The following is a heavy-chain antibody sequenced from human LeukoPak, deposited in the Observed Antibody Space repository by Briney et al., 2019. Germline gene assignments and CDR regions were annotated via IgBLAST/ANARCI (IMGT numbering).Heavy chain of an antibody. CDR1: GFTFSSYA. Sequence: GGSLRLSCAVSGFTFSSYAMSWVRQAPGKGLEWVSTISGSGGSPYYADSVEGRFIITRDNSKNTLYLQMNSLRAEDTAVYYCAKAAKLYCSSTSCSYFDYWGQGTLVTVSS. CDR2: ISGSGGSP. J-gene: IGHJ4*02. CDR3: AKAAKLYCSSTSCSYFDY. D-gene: IGHD2-2*01. V-gene: IGHV3-23*01.